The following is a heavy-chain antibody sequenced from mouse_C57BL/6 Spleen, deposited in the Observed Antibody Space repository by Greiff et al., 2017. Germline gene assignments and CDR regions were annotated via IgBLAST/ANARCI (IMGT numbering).Heavy chain of an antibody. CDR2: IDPENGDT. CDR1: GFNIKDDY. Sequence: DVHLVESGAELVRPGASVKLSCTASGFNIKDDYMHWVKQRPEQGLEWIGWIDPENGDTEYASKFQGKATIPADTSSNTAYLQLSSLTSEDTAVYYCTTYYYGSSGFDYWGQGTTLTVSS. CDR3: TTYYYGSSGFDY. V-gene: IGHV14-4*01. D-gene: IGHD1-1*01. J-gene: IGHJ2*01.